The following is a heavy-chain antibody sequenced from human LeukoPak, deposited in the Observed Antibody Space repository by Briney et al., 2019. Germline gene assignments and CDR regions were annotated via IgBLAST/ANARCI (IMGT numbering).Heavy chain of an antibody. J-gene: IGHJ4*02. CDR2: IEEDVSVE. V-gene: IGHV3-7*04. D-gene: IGHD4-17*01. CDR3: AGGGDDYEY. Sequence: CLSLSSALSRLASSAVWITWGGQAAGKGRGWGANIEEDVSVEFYIDSLNGRVTLSRDNAKNSLYLHMQSLRAEETGVHYCAGGGDDYEYWGPGTMVTVSS. CDR1: RLASSAVW.